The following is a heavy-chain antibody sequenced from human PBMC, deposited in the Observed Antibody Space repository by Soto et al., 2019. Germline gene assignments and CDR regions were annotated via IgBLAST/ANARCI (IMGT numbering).Heavy chain of an antibody. V-gene: IGHV3-53*01. D-gene: IGHD3-9*01. CDR3: ARGSDYDILTGYYSYFDY. CDR2: IYSGGRT. J-gene: IGHJ4*02. CDR1: GFTVSRKY. Sequence: PGGSLRLSCAASGFTVSRKYMSWVRQAPGKGLEWVSVIYSGGRTDYADSVKGRFTISRDNSKNTLYLQMNSLRAEDTAVYYCARGSDYDILTGYYSYFDYWGQGTLVTVSS.